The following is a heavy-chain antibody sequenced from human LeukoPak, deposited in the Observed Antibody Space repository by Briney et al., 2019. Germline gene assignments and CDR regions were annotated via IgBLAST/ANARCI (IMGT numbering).Heavy chain of an antibody. V-gene: IGHV1-18*01. CDR3: ARDRATVTADYYYYYMDV. D-gene: IGHD4-11*01. CDR1: GYTFTSYG. J-gene: IGHJ6*03. Sequence: ASVKVSCKASGYTFTSYGISWVRQAPGQGLEWMGWIRAYNGNTNYAQKLQGRVTMTTDTSTSTAYMELRSLRSDDTAVYYCARDRATVTADYYYYYMDVWGKGTTVTVSS. CDR2: IRAYNGNT.